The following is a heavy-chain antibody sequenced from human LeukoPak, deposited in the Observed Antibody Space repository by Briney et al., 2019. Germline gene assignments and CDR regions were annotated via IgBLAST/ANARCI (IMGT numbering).Heavy chain of an antibody. V-gene: IGHV4-34*01. CDR3: ARSPLVRPLDY. CDR1: GGSFSGYY. Sequence: PSETLSLTCAVYGGSFSGYYWSWIRQPPGKGLEWIGEINHSGSTNYSPSLKSRVTISVDTSKNQFSLKLSSVTAADTAVYYCARSPLVRPLDYWGQGTLVTVSS. CDR2: INHSGST. D-gene: IGHD6-13*01. J-gene: IGHJ4*02.